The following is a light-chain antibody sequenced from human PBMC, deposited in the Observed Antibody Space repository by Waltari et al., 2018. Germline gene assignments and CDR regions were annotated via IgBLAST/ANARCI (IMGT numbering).Light chain of an antibody. Sequence: QTVVTQEPSLSVSPGGTVTLTCALSSGSLSTTSYATWYQQTPGQAPRPLVYKANVRSSGVPDRFSGSILGNTAALTITGAQADDESDYYCALYMGSGIWVFGGGTRLTVL. V-gene: IGLV8-61*01. CDR3: ALYMGSGIWV. J-gene: IGLJ3*02. CDR1: SGSLSTTSY. CDR2: KAN.